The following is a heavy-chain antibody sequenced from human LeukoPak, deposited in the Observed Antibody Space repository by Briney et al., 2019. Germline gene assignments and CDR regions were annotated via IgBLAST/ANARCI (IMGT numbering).Heavy chain of an antibody. CDR3: ARERYSRSSHDALDL. CDR1: GFAFNDFS. V-gene: IGHV3-48*04. D-gene: IGHD6-6*01. Sequence: AVSLRLSCEASGFAFNDFSLNWVRQGTGKGLEWISYISSNSGTVEYADSVKGRFTISRDNAKNSLFLQMDRLRPEDTAVYYCARERYSRSSHDALDLWGQGTMFTVSS. J-gene: IGHJ3*01. CDR2: ISSNSGTV.